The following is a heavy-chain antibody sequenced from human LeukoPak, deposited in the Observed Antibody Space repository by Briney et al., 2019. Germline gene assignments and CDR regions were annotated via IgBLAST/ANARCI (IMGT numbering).Heavy chain of an antibody. CDR3: ARDLRRLSGSSTSSI. CDR2: INWNGGST. D-gene: IGHD2-2*01. Sequence: GGSLRLSCAASGFTFDDYGMSWVRQAPGKGLEWVSGINWNGGSTGYADSVKGRFTISRDNAKNSLYLQMSSLRAEDTALYYCARDLRRLSGSSTSSIWGQGTLVTVSS. CDR1: GFTFDDYG. V-gene: IGHV3-20*04. J-gene: IGHJ4*02.